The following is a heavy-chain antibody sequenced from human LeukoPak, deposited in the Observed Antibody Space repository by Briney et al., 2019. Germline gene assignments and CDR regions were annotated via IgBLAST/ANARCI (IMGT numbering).Heavy chain of an antibody. D-gene: IGHD1-26*01. CDR3: ARVRGRSGSYSSIDY. CDR2: IYTSGST. CDR1: GGSISSYY. V-gene: IGHV4-59*10. J-gene: IGHJ4*02. Sequence: SETLSLTCTVYGGSISSYYWSWIRQPAGKGLEWIGRIYTSGSTNYNPSLKSRVTISVDKSKNQFSLKLSSVTAADTAVYYCARVRGRSGSYSSIDYWGQRTLVTVSS.